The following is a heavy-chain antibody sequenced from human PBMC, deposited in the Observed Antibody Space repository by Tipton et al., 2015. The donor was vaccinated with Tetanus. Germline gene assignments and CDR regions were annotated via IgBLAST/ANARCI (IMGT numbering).Heavy chain of an antibody. D-gene: IGHD6-13*01. CDR3: ARGWGSSWYYFDY. Sequence: TLSLTCTVSGGSMSNNYWSWIRQPPGKGLEWIGRIYTSGSTNYNPSLKSRVTMSVDTSKRQFSLKLNSVTAADTAVYYCARGWGSSWYYFDYWGQGILVTVSS. J-gene: IGHJ4*02. V-gene: IGHV4-4*07. CDR1: GGSMSNNY. CDR2: IYTSGST.